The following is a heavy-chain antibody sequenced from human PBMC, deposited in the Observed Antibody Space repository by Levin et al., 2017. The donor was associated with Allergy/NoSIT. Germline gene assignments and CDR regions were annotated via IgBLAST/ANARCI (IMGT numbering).Heavy chain of an antibody. D-gene: IGHD3-22*01. J-gene: IGHJ6*02. CDR1: GFTFSSFY. V-gene: IGHV3-7*01. CDR3: AREEGWGYYYGMDV. CDR2: IKQGGSEK. Sequence: QPGGSLRLSCAASGFTFSSFYMSWVRQAPGKGLEWVANIKQGGSEKYYVDSVRGRFTISRDNAKNSLYLQMNSLRAEDTAVYYCAREEGWGYYYGMDVWGQGTTVTVSS.